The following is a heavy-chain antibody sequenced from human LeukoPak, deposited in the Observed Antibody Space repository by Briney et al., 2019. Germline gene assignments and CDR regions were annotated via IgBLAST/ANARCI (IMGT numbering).Heavy chain of an antibody. Sequence: GGSLRLSCAASGFTFSSYGMHWVRQAPGKGLEWVAVISYDGSNKYYADSVKGRFTISRDNSKNTLYLQMNSLRAEDTAVYYCARGHWGDTNSEYFYGLDVWGQGTTVTVSS. CDR1: GFTFSSYG. CDR2: ISYDGSNK. D-gene: IGHD4-23*01. V-gene: IGHV3-30*03. CDR3: ARGHWGDTNSEYFYGLDV. J-gene: IGHJ6*02.